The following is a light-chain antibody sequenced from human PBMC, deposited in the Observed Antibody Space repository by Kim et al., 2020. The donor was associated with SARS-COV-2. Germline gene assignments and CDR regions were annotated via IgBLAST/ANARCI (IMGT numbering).Light chain of an antibody. CDR3: MQTTHWPYT. Sequence: QPASISCRSNQRRVHSYERTYLNWLHQRPGQSPRRLIYKISSRDSGVPDRFSGSGSGTDFTLEISSVEAEDVGIYYCMQTTHWPYTFGQGTKLEI. CDR2: KIS. V-gene: IGKV2-30*02. J-gene: IGKJ2*01. CDR1: QRRVHSYERTY.